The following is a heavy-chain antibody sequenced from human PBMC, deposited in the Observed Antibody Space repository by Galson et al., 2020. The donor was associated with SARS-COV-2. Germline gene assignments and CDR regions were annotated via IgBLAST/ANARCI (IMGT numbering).Heavy chain of an antibody. CDR3: ARVPAAATLLDY. D-gene: IGHD2-2*01. J-gene: IGHJ4*02. Sequence: GESLKISCQGSGYSFTSYWIGWVRQMPGQGLEWKGLNYPGDSDTRYSPSFQGQVTISADKSISTAYLQWSSLKASDTAMYYCARVPAAATLLDYWGQGTLVTVSS. CDR1: GYSFTSYW. CDR2: NYPGDSDT. V-gene: IGHV5-51*01.